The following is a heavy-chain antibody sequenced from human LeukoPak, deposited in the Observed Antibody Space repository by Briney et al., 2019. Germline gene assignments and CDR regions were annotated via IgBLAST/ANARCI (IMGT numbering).Heavy chain of an antibody. V-gene: IGHV1-8*01. CDR3: ARTYDILTGYHDY. CDR2: MNPNSGNT. Sequence: ASVKVSCKASGYTFTSYDINWVRQATGQGLEWMGWMNPNSGNTGYAQKSQGRVTMTRNTSISTAYMELSSLRSEDTAVYYRARTYDILTGYHDYWGQGTLVTVSS. J-gene: IGHJ4*02. D-gene: IGHD3-9*01. CDR1: GYTFTSYD.